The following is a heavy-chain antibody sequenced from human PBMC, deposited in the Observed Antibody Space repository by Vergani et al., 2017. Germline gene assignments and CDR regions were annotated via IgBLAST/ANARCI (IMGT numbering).Heavy chain of an antibody. CDR3: ARDRYSSGYYYVH. CDR2: IYYSGST. Sequence: QVQLQESGPGLVKPSETLSLTCTVSGGSVSSGSYYWSWIRQPPGKGLEWIGYIYYSGSTNYNPSLKSRVTISVDTSKNQFSLKLSSVTAADTAVYYCARDRYSSGYYYVHWGQGTLVTVSS. CDR1: GGSVSSGSYY. J-gene: IGHJ4*02. D-gene: IGHD3-22*01. V-gene: IGHV4-61*01.